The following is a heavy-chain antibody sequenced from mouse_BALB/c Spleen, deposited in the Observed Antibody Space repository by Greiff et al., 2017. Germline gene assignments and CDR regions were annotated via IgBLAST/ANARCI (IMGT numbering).Heavy chain of an antibody. V-gene: IGHV1-9*01. Sequence: QVQLQQSGAELMKPGASVKISCKATGYTFNSYWIEWVKQRPGHGLEWIGEILPGSGSTNYNEKFKGKATFTADTSSNTAYMQLSSLTSEDSAVYYCARGVYYGNPYWYFDVWGAGTTVTVSS. J-gene: IGHJ1*01. CDR2: ILPGSGST. D-gene: IGHD2-1*01. CDR1: GYTFNSYW. CDR3: ARGVYYGNPYWYFDV.